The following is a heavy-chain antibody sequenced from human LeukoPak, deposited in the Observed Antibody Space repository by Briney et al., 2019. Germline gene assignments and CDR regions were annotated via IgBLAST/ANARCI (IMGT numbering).Heavy chain of an antibody. CDR2: ISAYNGNT. CDR1: GHTFTSYG. CDR3: ARGPSTGYELLWFGELHFDY. Sequence: ASVKVSCKASGHTFTSYGISWVRQAPGQGLEWMGWISAYNGNTNYAQKLQGRVTMTTDTSTSTAYMELRSLRSDDTAVYYCARGPSTGYELLWFGELHFDYWGQGNLVTVSS. J-gene: IGHJ4*02. V-gene: IGHV1-18*01. D-gene: IGHD3-10*01.